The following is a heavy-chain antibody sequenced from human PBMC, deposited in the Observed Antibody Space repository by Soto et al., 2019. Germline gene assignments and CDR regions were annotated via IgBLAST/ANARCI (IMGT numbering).Heavy chain of an antibody. J-gene: IGHJ4*02. CDR1: GGTFSSYT. D-gene: IGHD2-15*01. V-gene: IGHV1-69*08. CDR2: IIPILGIA. CDR3: ARDQGWSKYCSGGSCYRDDY. Sequence: QVQLVQSGAEVKKPGSSVKVSCKASGGTFSSYTISWVRQAPGQGLEWMGRIIPILGIANYAQKFQGRVTITADKSTSTAYMELGSLRSEDTAVYYCARDQGWSKYCSGGSCYRDDYWGQGTLVTVSS.